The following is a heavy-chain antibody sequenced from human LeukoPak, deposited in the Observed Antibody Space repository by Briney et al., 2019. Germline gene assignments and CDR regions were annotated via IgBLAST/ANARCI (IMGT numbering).Heavy chain of an antibody. CDR1: GVTFSSYV. V-gene: IGHV3-23*01. J-gene: IGHJ4*02. CDR3: AKVLPTIFGYFDY. D-gene: IGHD3-3*01. Sequence: GGSLRLSCEASGVTFSSYVMSWVRQAPGKGPEWVSGISGSGGGTYYADSVKGRFAISRDNSKNTLYLQMNSLRAEDTAVYYCAKVLPTIFGYFDYWGQGTLVTVSS. CDR2: ISGSGGGT.